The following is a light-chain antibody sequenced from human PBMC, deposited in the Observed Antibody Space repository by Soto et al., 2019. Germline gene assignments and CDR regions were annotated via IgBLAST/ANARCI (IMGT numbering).Light chain of an antibody. V-gene: IGLV2-8*01. Sequence: QSALTQPPSASGSPGQSVTISCTGTSRDVGGYNFVSWYQQHPGKAPKVMIYEVSERPSGVPDRFSGSKSGNTASLTVSGLQAEDEADYYCSSYAGSNIVVFGGETKLTVL. J-gene: IGLJ2*01. CDR1: SRDVGGYNF. CDR3: SSYAGSNIVV. CDR2: EVS.